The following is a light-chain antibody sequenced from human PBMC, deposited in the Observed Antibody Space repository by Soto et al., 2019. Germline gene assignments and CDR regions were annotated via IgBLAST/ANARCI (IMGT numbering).Light chain of an antibody. CDR3: CSYAGSSTFVYV. CDR2: EGS. V-gene: IGLV2-23*03. J-gene: IGLJ1*01. CDR1: SSDVGSYNL. Sequence: QSALTQPASVSGSPGQSITISCTGTSSDVGSYNLVSWYQQHPGKAPKLMIYEGSKRPSGVSNRFSGSKSGNTASLTISGLQAEDEAGYYCCSYAGSSTFVYVFGTGTKLTVL.